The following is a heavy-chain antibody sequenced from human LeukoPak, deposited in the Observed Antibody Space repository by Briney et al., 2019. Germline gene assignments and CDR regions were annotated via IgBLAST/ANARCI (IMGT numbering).Heavy chain of an antibody. D-gene: IGHD2-21*02. Sequence: PSETLSLTCNVSGGSINSYYWSWIRQPPGKSLEWIGYTFYSGSTDYNPSLKSRVTMSLDTPKNQFSLKLTSVTATDTAVYYCARVPGVVTGSYYFDSWGQGTLVTVS. CDR1: GGSINSYY. V-gene: IGHV4-59*01. CDR2: TFYSGST. J-gene: IGHJ4*02. CDR3: ARVPGVVTGSYYFDS.